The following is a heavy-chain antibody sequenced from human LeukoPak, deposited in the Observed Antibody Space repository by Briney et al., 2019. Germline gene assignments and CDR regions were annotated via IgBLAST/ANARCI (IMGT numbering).Heavy chain of an antibody. J-gene: IGHJ4*01. CDR3: AKGDYGDCY. CDR2: FTSSGNT. CDR1: GFTFSNYA. V-gene: IGHV3-23*01. D-gene: IGHD4-17*01. Sequence: GGSLRLSCTGSGFTFSNYAVAWVRQAPGKGLEWVSSFTSSGNTYYADSVKGRFTVSRDNSKSTLYMQMTSLRAEDTALYYCAKGDYGDCYCGHGTLVTGSS.